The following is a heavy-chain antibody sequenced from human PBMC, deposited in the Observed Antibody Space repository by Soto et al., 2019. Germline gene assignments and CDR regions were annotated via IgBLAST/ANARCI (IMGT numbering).Heavy chain of an antibody. Sequence: GPLRLSCAASGFTFSSYSMNWVSKAPRKGLEWDSDIMGESSHIFYGDSVAGGFTIAIDNANNSLYLQKSSRWAEGTAVYYYAIEKVRSTDVHVFAIWGQGTMVTVSS. D-gene: IGHD1-1*01. J-gene: IGHJ3*02. CDR1: GFTFSSYS. V-gene: IGHV3-48*01. CDR3: AIEKVRSTDVHVFAI. CDR2: IMGESSHI.